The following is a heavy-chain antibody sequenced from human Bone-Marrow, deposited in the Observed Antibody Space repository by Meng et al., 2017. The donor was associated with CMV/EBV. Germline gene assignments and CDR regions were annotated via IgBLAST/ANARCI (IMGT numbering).Heavy chain of an antibody. CDR1: GYTFTGYY. CDR3: ARSQPHSSGYIRFDY. D-gene: IGHD3-22*01. V-gene: IGHV1-2*02. CDR2: INPNSGGT. J-gene: IGHJ4*02. Sequence: ASVKVSCKASGYTFTGYYMHWVRQAPGQGLEWMGWINPNSGGTNYAQKLQGRVTMTTDTSTSTAYMELRSLRSDDTAVYYCARSQPHSSGYIRFDYWGQGTLVTVSS.